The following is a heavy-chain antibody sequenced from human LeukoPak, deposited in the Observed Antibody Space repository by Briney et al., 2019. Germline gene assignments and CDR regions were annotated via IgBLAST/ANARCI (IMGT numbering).Heavy chain of an antibody. CDR2: ISAYNSNT. CDR3: ARDQPIAAAGPHDYYYYGTDV. J-gene: IGHJ6*02. Sequence: GASVKVSCKASGYTFTSYGISWVRQAPGQGLEWMGWISAYNSNTNYAQKLQGRVTMTTDTSTSTAYMELRSLRSDDTAVYYCARDQPIAAAGPHDYYYYGTDVWGQGTTVTVSS. CDR1: GYTFTSYG. V-gene: IGHV1-18*01. D-gene: IGHD6-13*01.